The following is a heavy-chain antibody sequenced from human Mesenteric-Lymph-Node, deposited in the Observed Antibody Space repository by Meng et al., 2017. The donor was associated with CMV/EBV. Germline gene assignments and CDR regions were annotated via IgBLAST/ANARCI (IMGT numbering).Heavy chain of an antibody. D-gene: IGHD6-6*01. CDR3: ARDLIFARPLSPHYFDY. J-gene: IGHJ4*02. V-gene: IGHV1-8*01. CDR1: GYTFTSYD. CDR2: MNPNSGNT. Sequence: ASVKVSCKASGYTFTSYDINWVRQATGQGLEWMGWMNPNSGNTGYAQKFQGRVTMTRNTSISTAYMELSSLRSEDTAVYYCARDLIFARPLSPHYFDYWGQGTLVTVSS.